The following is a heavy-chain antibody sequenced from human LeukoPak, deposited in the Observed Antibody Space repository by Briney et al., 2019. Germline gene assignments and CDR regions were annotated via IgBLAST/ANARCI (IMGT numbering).Heavy chain of an antibody. CDR1: GFTFSSYA. V-gene: IGHV3-30-3*01. CDR3: ARSQEYCSGGSCYSGYFDY. J-gene: IGHJ4*02. Sequence: GGSLRLSCAASGFTFSSYAMHWVRQAPGKGLEWVAVISYDGSNKYYADSVKGRFTISRDNSKNTLYLQMSSLRAEDTAVYYCARSQEYCSGGSCYSGYFDYWGQGTLVTVSS. D-gene: IGHD2-15*01. CDR2: ISYDGSNK.